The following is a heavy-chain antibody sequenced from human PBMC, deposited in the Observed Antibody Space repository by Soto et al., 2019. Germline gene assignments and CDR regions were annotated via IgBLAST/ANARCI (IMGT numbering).Heavy chain of an antibody. V-gene: IGHV3-48*01. Sequence: PGGSLRLSCAASGFTFSSYSMNWVRQAPGKGLEWVSYISSSSSTIYYADSVKGRFTISRDNAKNSLYLQMNSLRAEDTAVYYCARVYPDDAFDIWGQGTMVTVSS. CDR3: ARVYPDDAFDI. CDR2: ISSSSSTI. CDR1: GFTFSSYS. J-gene: IGHJ3*02.